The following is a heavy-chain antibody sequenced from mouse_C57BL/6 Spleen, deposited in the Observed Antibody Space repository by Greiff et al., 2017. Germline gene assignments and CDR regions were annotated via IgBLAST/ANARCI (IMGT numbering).Heavy chain of an antibody. CDR1: GYTFTDYE. D-gene: IGHD2-1*01. CDR2: IDPATGGT. Sequence: SGAELVRPGASVTLSCKASGYTFTDYEMHWVKQTPVHGLEWIGAIDPATGGTAYNQKFKGKAILTADKSSSTAYMELRSLPSEDSAVYYCTRRTLYGNYGEWGQGTLLTVSA. J-gene: IGHJ3*02. CDR3: TRRTLYGNYGE. V-gene: IGHV1-15*01.